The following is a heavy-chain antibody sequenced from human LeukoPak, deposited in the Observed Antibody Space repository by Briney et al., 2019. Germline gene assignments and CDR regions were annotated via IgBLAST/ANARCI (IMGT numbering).Heavy chain of an antibody. D-gene: IGHD1-1*01. CDR3: ASGYNWKDHFDY. CDR2: ISSSSSYI. J-gene: IGHJ4*02. V-gene: IGHV3-21*01. CDR1: GFTLSSYG. Sequence: GGSLRLSCAASGFTLSSYGMNWVRQAPGKGLGWVTSISSSSSYIYYADSVKGRYTISRDNAKNSLYLRMNSLRAEDTAVYYCASGYNWKDHFDYWGQGTLVTVSS.